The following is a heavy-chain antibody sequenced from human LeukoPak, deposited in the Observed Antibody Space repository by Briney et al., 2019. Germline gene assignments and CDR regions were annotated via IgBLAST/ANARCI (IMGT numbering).Heavy chain of an antibody. D-gene: IGHD3-22*01. Sequence: PGRSLRLSCAASGFTFDDYAMQWVRQAPGKGLEWVSGISWNSGSIGYADSVKGRFTISRDNAKNSLYLQMNSLRAEDTALYYCAKGTYYYDSSGYSTFFDYWGQGTLVTVSS. V-gene: IGHV3-9*01. J-gene: IGHJ4*02. CDR1: GFTFDDYA. CDR3: AKGTYYYDSSGYSTFFDY. CDR2: ISWNSGSI.